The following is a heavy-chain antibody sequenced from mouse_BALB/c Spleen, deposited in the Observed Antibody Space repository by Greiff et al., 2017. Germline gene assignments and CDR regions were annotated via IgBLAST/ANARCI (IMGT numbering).Heavy chain of an antibody. J-gene: IGHJ4*01. CDR1: GFSLTSYG. D-gene: IGHD2-2*01. CDR3: ARNGEDGYDYYAMDY. Sequence: VQLKESGPGLVQPSQSLSITCTVSGFSLTSYGVHWVRQSPGKGLEWLGVIWSGGSTDYNAAFISRLSISKDNSKSQVFFKMNSLQANDTAIYYCARNGEDGYDYYAMDYWGQGTSVTVSS. CDR2: IWSGGST. V-gene: IGHV2-2*02.